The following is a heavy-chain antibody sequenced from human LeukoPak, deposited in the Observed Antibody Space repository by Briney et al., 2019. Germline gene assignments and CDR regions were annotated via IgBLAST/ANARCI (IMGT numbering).Heavy chain of an antibody. CDR1: GDSVTSTY. CDR3: ARESAGSLHDSTAAFHY. Sequence: SETLSLTCSVSGDSVTSTYWSWIRQPPGKGLEWIAYGHHSESSNYNPSFRSRVTIPVDTSRNQFSLRLTSVTAADTAVYYCARESAGSLHDSTAAFHYWGQGVLVIVSS. D-gene: IGHD2-8*02. J-gene: IGHJ4*02. CDR2: GHHSESS. V-gene: IGHV4-59*02.